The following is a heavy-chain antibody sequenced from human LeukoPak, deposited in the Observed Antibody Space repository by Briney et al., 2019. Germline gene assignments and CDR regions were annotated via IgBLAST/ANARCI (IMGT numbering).Heavy chain of an antibody. J-gene: IGHJ4*02. V-gene: IGHV1-2*06. CDR2: INPNSGGT. D-gene: IGHD6-13*01. CDR3: ARMAGYGSSCYELGY. CDR1: GYTFTGYY. Sequence: ASVKVSCKASGYTFTGYYMHWVRQAPGQGLEWMGRINPNSGGTNYAQKFQGRVTMTRDTSISTAYMDLSSLNSDDTAVYFCARMAGYGSSCYELGYWGQGTLVTVSS.